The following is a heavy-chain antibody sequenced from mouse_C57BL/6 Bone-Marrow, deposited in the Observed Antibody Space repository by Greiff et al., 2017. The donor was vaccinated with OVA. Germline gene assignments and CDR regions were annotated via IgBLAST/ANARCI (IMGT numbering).Heavy chain of an antibody. CDR2: ILPGRGST. J-gene: IGHJ2*01. Sequence: QVQLQQSGAELMKPGASVKLSCKATGYTFTGYWIEWVKQRPGHGLEWIGEILPGRGSTNYNEKVTGKATFTADTSSNTAYMQLSSLTTEDSAIYYCARFYETPYWGQGTTLTVSS. CDR3: ARFYETPY. V-gene: IGHV1-9*01. CDR1: GYTFTGYW. D-gene: IGHD2-3*01.